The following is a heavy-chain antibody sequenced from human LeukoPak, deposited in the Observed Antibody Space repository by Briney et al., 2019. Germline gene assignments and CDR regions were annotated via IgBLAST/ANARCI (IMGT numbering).Heavy chain of an antibody. V-gene: IGHV1-3*01. D-gene: IGHD6-19*01. CDR3: ARDRIAVAGIGDAFDI. J-gene: IGHJ3*02. CDR2: INAGNGNT. CDR1: GYTFTSYA. Sequence: ASVKVSCKASGYTFTSYAMHWVRQAPGQRLEWMGWINAGNGNTKYSQKFQGRVTITRDTSTSTAYMELSSLRSEDTAVYYCARDRIAVAGIGDAFDIWGQGTMVTVSS.